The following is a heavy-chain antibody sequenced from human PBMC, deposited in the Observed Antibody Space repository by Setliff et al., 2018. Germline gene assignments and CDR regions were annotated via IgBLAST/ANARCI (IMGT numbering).Heavy chain of an antibody. CDR1: GGSISSGGYY. V-gene: IGHV4-39*01. Sequence: PSETLSLTCTVSGGSISSGGYYWSWIRQPPGKGLEWIGTIYYSGATYHNPSLKSRLAISVDTSKNQFSLKLNSVTAADTAVFYCARRPGIAATGAIRAFDIWGQGTMVTVSS. CDR2: IYYSGAT. J-gene: IGHJ3*02. CDR3: ARRPGIAATGAIRAFDI. D-gene: IGHD6-13*01.